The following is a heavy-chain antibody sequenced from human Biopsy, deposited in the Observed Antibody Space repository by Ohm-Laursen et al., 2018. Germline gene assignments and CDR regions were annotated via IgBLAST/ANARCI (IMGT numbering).Heavy chain of an antibody. J-gene: IGHJ3*02. CDR3: AKHGSGWTGDDAFHI. CDR2: IYPGGAP. D-gene: IGHD6-19*01. Sequence: SDTLSLTCTVSGDSIRNYYWSWIRQAAGKGLEWIGRIYPGGAPIYNPSLKSRVTMSVDTSKNHFSLNLNYVTAADTAVYYCAKHGSGWTGDDAFHIWGQGTMVTVSS. V-gene: IGHV4-4*07. CDR1: GDSIRNYY.